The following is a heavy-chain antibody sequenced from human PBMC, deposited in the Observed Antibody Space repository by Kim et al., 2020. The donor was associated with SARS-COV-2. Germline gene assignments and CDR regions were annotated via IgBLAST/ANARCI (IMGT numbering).Heavy chain of an antibody. J-gene: IGHJ6*02. V-gene: IGHV6-1*01. Sequence: SQTLSLTCAISGDSVSSNSAAWNWIRQSPSRGLEWLGRTYYRSKWYNDYAVSVKSRITINPDTSKNQFSLQLNSVTPEDTAVYYCARAQYSSSSGRYYYGMDVWGQGTTVTVSS. CDR2: TYYRSKWYN. CDR1: GDSVSSNSAA. CDR3: ARAQYSSSSGRYYYGMDV. D-gene: IGHD6-6*01.